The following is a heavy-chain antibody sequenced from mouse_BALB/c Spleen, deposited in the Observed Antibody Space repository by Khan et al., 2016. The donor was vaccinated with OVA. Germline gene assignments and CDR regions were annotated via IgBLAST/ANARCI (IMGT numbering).Heavy chain of an antibody. CDR2: INTYTGEP. V-gene: IGHV9-3-1*01. CDR3: ARKNYRYDRYFDV. CDR1: GYTFTNYG. Sequence: QIQLVQSGPELKKPGETVKISCKASGYTFTNYGMNWVKQAPGKGLKWMGWINTYTGEPTSADDFKGRFAFSLETSASTTYLQINNLKNEDTATYFCARKNYRYDRYFDVWGAGTTVTVSS. J-gene: IGHJ1*01. D-gene: IGHD2-14*01.